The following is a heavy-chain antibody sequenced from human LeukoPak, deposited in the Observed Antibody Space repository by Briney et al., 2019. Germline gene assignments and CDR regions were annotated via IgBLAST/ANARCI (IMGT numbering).Heavy chain of an antibody. CDR1: GFTVSSNY. Sequence: GGSLRLSCAASGFTVSSNYVNWVRQAPGKGLEWVSSITSSSTYTFYADSVKGRFTISRDNAKNSLYLQMNSLRDEDTAIYYCARDPYNGNYGDVYYYYMDVWGKGTTVTISS. V-gene: IGHV3-21*01. CDR3: ARDPYNGNYGDVYYYYMDV. J-gene: IGHJ6*03. D-gene: IGHD1-26*01. CDR2: ITSSSTYT.